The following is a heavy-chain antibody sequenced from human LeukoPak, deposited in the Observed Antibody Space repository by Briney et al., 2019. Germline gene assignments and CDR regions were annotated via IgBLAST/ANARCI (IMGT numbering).Heavy chain of an antibody. CDR2: IIPIFGTA. J-gene: IGHJ4*02. CDR1: GGTFSSYA. Sequence: ASVKVSCKASGGTFSSYAISWVRQAPGQGLEWMRRIIPIFGTANYAQKFQGRVTITTDESTSTAYMKLSSLRSEDTAVYYCARESTGYSSGWLYWGQGTLVTVSS. CDR3: ARESTGYSSGWLY. V-gene: IGHV1-69*05. D-gene: IGHD6-19*01.